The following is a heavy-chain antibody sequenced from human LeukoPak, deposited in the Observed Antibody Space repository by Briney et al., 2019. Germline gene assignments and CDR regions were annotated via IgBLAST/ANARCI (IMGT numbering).Heavy chain of an antibody. Sequence: GGSLRLSCVVSGFTFSTYWMSWVRQAPGKGLEWVSVIYSGGSTYYADSVKGRFTISRDNSKNTLYLQMNSLRAEDTAVYYCARDNYYDSAFDYWGQGTLVTVSS. CDR1: GFTFSTYW. J-gene: IGHJ4*02. V-gene: IGHV3-53*01. CDR2: IYSGGST. D-gene: IGHD3-22*01. CDR3: ARDNYYDSAFDY.